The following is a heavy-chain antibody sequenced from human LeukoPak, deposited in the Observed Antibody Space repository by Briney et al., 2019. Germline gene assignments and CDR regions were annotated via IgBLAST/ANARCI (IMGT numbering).Heavy chain of an antibody. CDR1: GDFPSSGSYY. D-gene: IGHD2-21*02. Sequence: PSQTLSLTCTVSGDFPSSGSYYWGWIRPSPGKGLAWIGSISYSGRIFYNASFESRLTLSVDTSKNQFYLKLRSLTAADTAVYYCARLCQVTSCAKFDCWGQGIQVTVSS. CDR3: ARLCQVTSCAKFDC. CDR2: ISYSGRI. J-gene: IGHJ4*02. V-gene: IGHV4-39*01.